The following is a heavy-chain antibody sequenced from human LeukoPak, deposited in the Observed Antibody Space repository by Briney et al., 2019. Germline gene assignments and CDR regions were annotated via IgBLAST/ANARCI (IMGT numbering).Heavy chain of an antibody. Sequence: PGGSLGLSCAASGLIFSSYGMHWVRQAPGKGLEWVAVISSDGNNTYYADSVKGRFTISRDNSKNTLYLQMNSLRAEDTAVYYCARDLYYYGSGPGGYWGQGTLVTVSS. D-gene: IGHD3-10*01. CDR2: ISSDGNNT. CDR1: GLIFSSYG. CDR3: ARDLYYYGSGPGGY. J-gene: IGHJ4*02. V-gene: IGHV3-30*03.